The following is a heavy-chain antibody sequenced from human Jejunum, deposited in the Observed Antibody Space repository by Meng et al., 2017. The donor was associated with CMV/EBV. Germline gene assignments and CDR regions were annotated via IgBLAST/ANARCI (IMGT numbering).Heavy chain of an antibody. CDR2: IYWDDDK. V-gene: IGHV2-5*02. CDR1: GFALSTSGVG. Sequence: QITLKESGPPLVQPTHTLPLPCTFSGFALSTSGVGVGWIRQPPGKALEWLALIYWDDDKRYSPSLKSRLTITKDTSKNQVVLTMTNMDPVDTATYYCAHSTQSSGQRLSFDYWGQGTLVTVSS. D-gene: IGHD3-22*01. CDR3: AHSTQSSGQRLSFDY. J-gene: IGHJ4*02.